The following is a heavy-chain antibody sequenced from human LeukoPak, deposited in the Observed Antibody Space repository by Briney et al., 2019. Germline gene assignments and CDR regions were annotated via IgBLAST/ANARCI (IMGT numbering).Heavy chain of an antibody. CDR2: ISYDGSNK. V-gene: IGHV3-30*14. CDR1: GFTFSSYA. D-gene: IGHD6-13*01. J-gene: IGHJ4*02. CDR3: ASPIGRIAAAPGY. Sequence: PGGSLRLSCAASGFTFSSYAMHWVRQAPGKGLEWVAVISYDGSNKYYADSVKGRFTISRDNSKNTLYLQMNSLRAEDTAVYYCASPIGRIAAAPGYWGQGTLVTVSS.